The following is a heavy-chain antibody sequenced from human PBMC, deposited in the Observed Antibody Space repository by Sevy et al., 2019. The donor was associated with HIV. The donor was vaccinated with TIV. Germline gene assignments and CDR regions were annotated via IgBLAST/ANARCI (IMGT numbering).Heavy chain of an antibody. CDR1: GFTFSSYW. Sequence: GGSLRLSCAASGFTFSSYWMHWVRQAPGKGLVWVSRINSDGSSTSYADSVKGRFTISRDNAKNTLYLQMNSLRAEDTAVYYCAIGLYDYIWGSYRYYYYYYGMDVWGQRTTVTVSS. CDR3: AIGLYDYIWGSYRYYYYYYGMDV. J-gene: IGHJ6*02. D-gene: IGHD3-16*02. V-gene: IGHV3-74*01. CDR2: INSDGSST.